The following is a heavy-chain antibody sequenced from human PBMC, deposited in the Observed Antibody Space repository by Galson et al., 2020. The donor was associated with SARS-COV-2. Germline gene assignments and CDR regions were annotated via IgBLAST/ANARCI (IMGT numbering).Heavy chain of an antibody. J-gene: IGHJ4*02. CDR2: INSSGST. CDR3: ARHLRDIYGGSFGVDY. D-gene: IGHD2-15*01. Sequence: SETLSLTCAASGGSFSGYYWSWIRQPPGKGLEWIGEINSSGSTYYNPSLKSRVTISVDTSKTQFSLKLNSVTAADTAVYYCARHLRDIYGGSFGVDYWGQGTLVTVSS. CDR1: GGSFSGYY. V-gene: IGHV4-34*01.